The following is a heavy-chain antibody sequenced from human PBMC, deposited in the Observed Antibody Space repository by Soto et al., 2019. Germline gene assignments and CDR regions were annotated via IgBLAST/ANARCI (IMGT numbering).Heavy chain of an antibody. J-gene: IGHJ4*02. Sequence: QPGGSLRLPCAASGFTFSSYAMPWVRQAPRQGLEWVAVISYDGSNKYYADSVKGRFTITSDYSKNTLYLQMNSMRAEDTAVYYCAREGGSCPGDYFDYWGQGTLVTVSS. CDR1: GFTFSSYA. CDR2: ISYDGSNK. D-gene: IGHD2-15*01. CDR3: AREGGSCPGDYFDY. V-gene: IGHV3-30-3*01.